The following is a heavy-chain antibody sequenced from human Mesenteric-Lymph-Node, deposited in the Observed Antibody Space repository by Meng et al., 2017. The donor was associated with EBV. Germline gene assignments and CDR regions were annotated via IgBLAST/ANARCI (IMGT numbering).Heavy chain of an antibody. Sequence: VQLVESGGGLVKPGGSLRLSCTAFGFTFSTYNMNWVRQAPGKGLEWVSSISISSTDIFYADSVKGRFTISRDSAKNSLYLQMNSLRVEDTAVYYCARGAGASDYWGQGTLVTSPQ. J-gene: IGHJ4*02. V-gene: IGHV3-21*02. D-gene: IGHD6-19*01. CDR2: ISISSTDI. CDR1: GFTFSTYN. CDR3: ARGAGASDY.